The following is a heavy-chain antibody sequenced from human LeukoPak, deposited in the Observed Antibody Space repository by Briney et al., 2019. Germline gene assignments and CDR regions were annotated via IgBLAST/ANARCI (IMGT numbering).Heavy chain of an antibody. V-gene: IGHV3-9*01. CDR1: GFTFNDYA. J-gene: IGHJ6*03. CDR2: ITWNSGTI. D-gene: IGHD6-6*01. Sequence: GGSLRLSCVASGFTFNDYAMHWVRQAPGKGLEWVSSITWNSGTIGYADSVKGRFTISRDNAKNSLYLQVNSLRPEDTAFYYCAKTITARRYYYYSMDVWGKGTTVTVSS. CDR3: AKTITARRYYYYSMDV.